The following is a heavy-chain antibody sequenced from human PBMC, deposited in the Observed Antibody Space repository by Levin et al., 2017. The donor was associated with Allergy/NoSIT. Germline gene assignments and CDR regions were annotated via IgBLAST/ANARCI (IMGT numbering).Heavy chain of an antibody. J-gene: IGHJ3*02. V-gene: IGHV1-24*01. D-gene: IGHD1-26*01. CDR1: GYTLTELS. Sequence: GESLKISCKVSGYTLTELSMHWVRQAPGKGLEWMGGFDPEDGETIYAQKFQGRVTMTEDTSTDTAYMELSSLRSEDTAVYYCATSIVGATTDAFDIWGQGTMVTVSS. CDR2: FDPEDGET. CDR3: ATSIVGATTDAFDI.